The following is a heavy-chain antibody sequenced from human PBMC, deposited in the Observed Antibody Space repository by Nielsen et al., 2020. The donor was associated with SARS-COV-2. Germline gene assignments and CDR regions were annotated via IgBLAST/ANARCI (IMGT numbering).Heavy chain of an antibody. Sequence: ASVKVSCKASGYTFTGYYMHWVRQAPGQGLEWMGWINPNSGGTNYAQKFQGWVTMTRDTSISTAYMELSRLRSDDTAVYYCARLEDYYYYMDVWGKGTTVTVSS. V-gene: IGHV1-2*04. CDR2: INPNSGGT. D-gene: IGHD2-15*01. CDR1: GYTFTGYY. J-gene: IGHJ6*03. CDR3: ARLEDYYYYMDV.